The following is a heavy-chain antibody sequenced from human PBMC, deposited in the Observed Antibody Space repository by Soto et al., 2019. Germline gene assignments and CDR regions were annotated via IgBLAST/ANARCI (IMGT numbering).Heavy chain of an antibody. D-gene: IGHD3-22*01. Sequence: ESGGGLVQPGGSLRLSCAASGFIFSHYDMHWVRQVIGRGLEWVSGIGTAGDTYYAGSVKGRFTISRENGKNSLYLQMSSLRDEDTAVYYCSGLGSGSAWGQGALVTVSS. CDR1: GFIFSHYD. V-gene: IGHV3-13*01. CDR3: SGLGSGSA. CDR2: IGTAGDT. J-gene: IGHJ4*02.